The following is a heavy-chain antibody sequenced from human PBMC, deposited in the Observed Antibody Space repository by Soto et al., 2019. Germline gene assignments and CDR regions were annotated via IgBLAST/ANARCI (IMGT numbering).Heavy chain of an antibody. Sequence: GGSLRLSCAASGFTFSSYAMSWVRQAPGKGLEWVSAISGSGGSTYYADSVKGRFNISRDNSKNTLYLQMNSLRAEDTAVYYCAKSPLFTTVTAYFDYWGQGTLVTVSS. V-gene: IGHV3-23*01. D-gene: IGHD4-17*01. CDR1: GFTFSSYA. CDR3: AKSPLFTTVTAYFDY. CDR2: ISGSGGST. J-gene: IGHJ4*02.